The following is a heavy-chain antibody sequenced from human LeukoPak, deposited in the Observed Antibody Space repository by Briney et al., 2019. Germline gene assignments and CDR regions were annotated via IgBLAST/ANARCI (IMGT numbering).Heavy chain of an antibody. CDR3: ARANALYCSSTTCLFDY. CDR1: GYTFTGYY. J-gene: IGHJ4*02. Sequence: ASVKVSCKASGYTFTGYYMHWVRQAPGQGLEWMGWINPNSGGTYSAQKFQGRVTMTRDTSISTAYMELSRLTSDDTAVYYCARANALYCSSTTCLFDYWGQETLVTVSS. D-gene: IGHD2-2*01. CDR2: INPNSGGT. V-gene: IGHV1-2*02.